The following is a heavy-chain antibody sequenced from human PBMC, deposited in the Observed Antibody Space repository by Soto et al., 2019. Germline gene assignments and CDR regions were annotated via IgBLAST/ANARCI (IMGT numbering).Heavy chain of an antibody. CDR1: GFTFSSYG. V-gene: IGHV3-30*18. CDR2: ISYDGSNK. Sequence: GGSLRLSCAASGFTFSSYGMHWVRQAPGKGLEWVAVISYDGSNKYYADSVKGRFTISRDNSKNTLYLQMNSLRAEDTAAYYCAKDPSRDSSGYYWAPFDYWGQGTLVTVSS. J-gene: IGHJ4*02. D-gene: IGHD3-22*01. CDR3: AKDPSRDSSGYYWAPFDY.